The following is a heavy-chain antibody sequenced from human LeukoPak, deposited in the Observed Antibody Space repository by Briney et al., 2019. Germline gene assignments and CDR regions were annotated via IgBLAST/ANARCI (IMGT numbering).Heavy chain of an antibody. Sequence: GGSLRLSCAASGFTFRRFAMDWARQAPGKGLEWVSTISGDGGATYYADFVKGRFTISRDNSKNTLFLHMANLRAEDTAAYYCAKGSYYDSSGSFYFDYWGQGTLVTVSS. CDR1: GFTFRRFA. CDR3: AKGSYYDSSGSFYFDY. CDR2: ISGDGGAT. J-gene: IGHJ4*02. D-gene: IGHD3-22*01. V-gene: IGHV3-23*01.